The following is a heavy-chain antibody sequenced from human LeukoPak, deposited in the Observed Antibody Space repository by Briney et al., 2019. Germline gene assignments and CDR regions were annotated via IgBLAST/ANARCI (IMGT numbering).Heavy chain of an antibody. CDR2: INPNSGGT. V-gene: IGHV1-2*02. J-gene: IGHJ4*02. Sequence: APVKVSCKASGYTFTGYYMHWVRQAPGQGLEWMGWINPNSGGTNYAQKFQGRVTMTRDTSISTAYMELSRLRSDDTAVYYCARVSYYYDSSGYYYFDYWGQGTLVTVSS. CDR3: ARVSYYYDSSGYYYFDY. D-gene: IGHD3-22*01. CDR1: GYTFTGYY.